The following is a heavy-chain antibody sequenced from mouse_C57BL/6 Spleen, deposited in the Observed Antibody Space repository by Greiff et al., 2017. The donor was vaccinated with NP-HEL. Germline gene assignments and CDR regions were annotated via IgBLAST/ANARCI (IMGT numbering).Heavy chain of an antibody. V-gene: IGHV1-85*01. J-gene: IGHJ1*03. CDR1: GYTFTSYD. CDR3: ARGCYYYGSSFRCFDV. D-gene: IGHD1-1*01. Sequence: QVQLQQPGAELVKPGASVKLSCKASGYTFTSYDINWVKQRPGQGLEWIGWIYPRDGSTKYNEKFKGKATLTVDTSSSTANMELHSLTSEDSAVYFGARGCYYYGSSFRCFDVWGTGTTVTVSS. CDR2: IYPRDGST.